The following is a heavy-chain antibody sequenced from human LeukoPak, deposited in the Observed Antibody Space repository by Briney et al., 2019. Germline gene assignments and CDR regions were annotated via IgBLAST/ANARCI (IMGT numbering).Heavy chain of an antibody. CDR1: GGSISSSSYY. D-gene: IGHD5-24*01. J-gene: IGHJ6*02. V-gene: IGHV4-39*01. CDR2: IYYSGST. CDR3: ARKAINYYYYGMDV. Sequence: SETLSLTCTVSGGSISSSSYYWGWIRQPPGKGLEWIGSIYYSGSTYYNPSLKSRVTISVDTSKNQFSLKLSPVTAADTAVYYCARKAINYYYYGMDVWGQGTTVTVSS.